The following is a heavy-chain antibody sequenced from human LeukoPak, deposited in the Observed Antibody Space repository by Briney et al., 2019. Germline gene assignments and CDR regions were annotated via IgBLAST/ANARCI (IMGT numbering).Heavy chain of an antibody. V-gene: IGHV3-23*01. D-gene: IGHD3-9*01. Sequence: GGSLRLSCAASGFTFSSYAMSWVRQAPGKGLEWVSAISGSGGSTYYADSVKGRFTISRDNSKNTLYPQMNSLRAEDTAVYYCAKEYFDWLLYRWSKYYFDYWGQGTLVTVSS. J-gene: IGHJ4*02. CDR2: ISGSGGST. CDR3: AKEYFDWLLYRWSKYYFDY. CDR1: GFTFSSYA.